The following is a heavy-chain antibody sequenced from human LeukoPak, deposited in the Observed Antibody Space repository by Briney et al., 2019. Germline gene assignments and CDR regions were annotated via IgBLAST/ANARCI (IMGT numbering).Heavy chain of an antibody. CDR2: IFHNGKT. CDR1: GGSVSTSDYY. J-gene: IGHJ4*02. CDR3: ARIFDS. V-gene: IGHV4-39*07. Sequence: SETLTLTCTVSGGSVSTSDYYWGWIRQAPGKELDGIGDIFHNGKTNYNPSLKGRVTISIDTSNNQFSLRLPSVSAEETAVYYCARIFDSWGQGPLVTVSS.